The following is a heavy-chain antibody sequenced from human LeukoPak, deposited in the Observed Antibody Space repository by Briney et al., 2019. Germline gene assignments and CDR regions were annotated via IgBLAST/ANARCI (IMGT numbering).Heavy chain of an antibody. CDR2: INPNSGGT. V-gene: IGHV1-2*02. J-gene: IGHJ6*03. CDR1: GYTFTAYY. D-gene: IGHD4-23*01. Sequence: ASVTVSCKASGYTFTAYYMHWVRQAPGQGLEWMGWINPNSGGTNYAQKFQGRVTMTGDTSISTAYMELSRLRSDDTTVYYCARTRVYGGKDYYYMDVWGKGTTVTVSS. CDR3: ARTRVYGGKDYYYMDV.